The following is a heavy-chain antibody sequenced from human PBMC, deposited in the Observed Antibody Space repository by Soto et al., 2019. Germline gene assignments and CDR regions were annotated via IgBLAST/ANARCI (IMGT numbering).Heavy chain of an antibody. CDR1: GGSISSSNYY. J-gene: IGHJ4*02. CDR3: ARYSYYYDSSGYRPLDY. Sequence: PSETLSLTCAVSGGSISSSNYYWGWIRQPPGKGLEWIGYIYYSGSTYYNPSLKSRVTISVDTSKNQFSLKLSSVTAADTAVYYCARYSYYYDSSGYRPLDYWGQGTLVTVSS. V-gene: IGHV4-30-4*08. D-gene: IGHD3-22*01. CDR2: IYYSGST.